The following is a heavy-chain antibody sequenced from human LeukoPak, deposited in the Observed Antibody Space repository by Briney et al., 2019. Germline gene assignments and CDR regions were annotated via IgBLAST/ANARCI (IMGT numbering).Heavy chain of an antibody. J-gene: IGHJ4*02. CDR3: AREYTSTSGRHFDY. D-gene: IGHD6-6*01. Sequence: PSETLSLTCTVSGGSFSSYYWTWIRQPAGKRLEWIGRIYSSGSTSYNPSLRSRVTISVDKSKNQFSLNLSSVTAADTGVYYCAREYTSTSGRHFDYWGQGTLVTVPS. CDR2: IYSSGST. V-gene: IGHV4-4*07. CDR1: GGSFSSYY.